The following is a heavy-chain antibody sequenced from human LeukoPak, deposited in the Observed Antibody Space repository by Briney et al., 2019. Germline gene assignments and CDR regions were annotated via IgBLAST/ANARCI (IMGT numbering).Heavy chain of an antibody. V-gene: IGHV1-69*06. Sequence: GASVKVSCKASGYTFTSYYMHWVRQAPGQGLEWMGGIIPIFGTANYAQKFQGRVTITADKSTSTAYMELSSLRSEDTAVYYCASSHNYYDSSGSATTLDYWGQGTLVTVSS. CDR3: ASSHNYYDSSGSATTLDY. CDR1: GYTFTSYY. CDR2: IIPIFGTA. J-gene: IGHJ4*02. D-gene: IGHD3-22*01.